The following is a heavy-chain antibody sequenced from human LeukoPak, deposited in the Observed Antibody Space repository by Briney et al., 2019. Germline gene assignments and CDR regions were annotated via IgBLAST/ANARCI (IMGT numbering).Heavy chain of an antibody. CDR1: GGSISSYY. V-gene: IGHV4-59*01. J-gene: IGHJ4*02. D-gene: IGHD6-19*01. CDR2: IYYSGST. CDR3: ARDGVAGTWDY. Sequence: SETLSLTCTVSGGSISSYYWSWIRQPPGKGLEWIGYIYYSGSTNYNPSLKSRVIISVDTSKNQFSLKLSSVTAADTAVYYCARDGVAGTWDYWGQGTLVTVSS.